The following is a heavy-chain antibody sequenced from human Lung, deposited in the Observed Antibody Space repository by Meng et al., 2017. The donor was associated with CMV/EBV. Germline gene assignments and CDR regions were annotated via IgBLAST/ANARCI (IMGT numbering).Heavy chain of an antibody. CDR2: IHHAGGYK. V-gene: IGHV3-30*02. CDR3: AKVSAGNCATASCPPDS. D-gene: IGHD2-2*01. Sequence: GGSLRLXCAASGFSFGIYGMDWVRQAPGKGLEWVADIHHAGGYKQYADSVMGRFTISRDNSKNTLSLQMNSLRGEDTALYFCAKVSAGNCATASCPPDSWGQGXLVTVSS. CDR1: GFSFGIYG. J-gene: IGHJ5*01.